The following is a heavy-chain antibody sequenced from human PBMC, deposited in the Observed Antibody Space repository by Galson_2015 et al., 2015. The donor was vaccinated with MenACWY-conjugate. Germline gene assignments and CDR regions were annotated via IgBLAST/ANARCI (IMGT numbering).Heavy chain of an antibody. J-gene: IGHJ3*02. CDR3: VRGITGTTAPRGDAFDI. CDR2: N. D-gene: IGHD1-7*01. V-gene: IGHV6-1*01. Sequence: NDYAVSVKSRITINPDASKNQFSLQLNSVTPEDTAVYYCVRGITGTTAPRGDAFDIWGQGTMVTVSS.